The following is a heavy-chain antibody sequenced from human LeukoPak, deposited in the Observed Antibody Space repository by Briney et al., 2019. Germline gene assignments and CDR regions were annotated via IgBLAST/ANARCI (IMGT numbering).Heavy chain of an antibody. Sequence: SETLSLTCNVSGGSIRSSSYYWGWIRQPPGRGLEWVVSLYYSGSTNYNPSLKSQVTISVDTSKNQFSLKLTSVTAADTAVFYCARVRGYSYGSDAFDIWGQGTMVTVSS. CDR1: GGSIRSSSYY. J-gene: IGHJ3*02. V-gene: IGHV4-39*07. D-gene: IGHD5-18*01. CDR2: LYYSGST. CDR3: ARVRGYSYGSDAFDI.